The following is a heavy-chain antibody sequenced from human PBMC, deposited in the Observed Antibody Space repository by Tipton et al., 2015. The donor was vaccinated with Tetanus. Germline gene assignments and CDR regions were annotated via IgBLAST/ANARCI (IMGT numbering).Heavy chain of an antibody. CDR2: IYSNGTA. CDR1: GGSISTTSYL. V-gene: IGHV4-39*02. J-gene: IGHJ4*02. Sequence: TLSLTCTVSGGSISTTSYLWGWVRQPPEKGLQWIATIYSNGTAYYNSSVKSRGSISIDTSKNLCSLKLSSVTAADTAVYYCARVGLHVVAGTGQYYFDYWGRGTLVTVSS. D-gene: IGHD6-19*01. CDR3: ARVGLHVVAGTGQYYFDY.